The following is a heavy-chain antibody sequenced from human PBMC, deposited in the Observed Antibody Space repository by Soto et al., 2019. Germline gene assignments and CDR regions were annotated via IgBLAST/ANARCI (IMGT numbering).Heavy chain of an antibody. CDR2: INAGNGNT. V-gene: IGHV1-3*01. CDR3: TTIYTETTHANDY. CDR1: GYTYTSYA. D-gene: IGHD4-17*01. Sequence: ASVKGSCKAAGYTYTSYARHWVRQATGQRLEWMGWINAGNGNTKYSQKFQGRVTITRDTSASTAYMELNSLKTEDTAVYYCTTIYTETTHANDYWGQGTLVTVSS. J-gene: IGHJ4*02.